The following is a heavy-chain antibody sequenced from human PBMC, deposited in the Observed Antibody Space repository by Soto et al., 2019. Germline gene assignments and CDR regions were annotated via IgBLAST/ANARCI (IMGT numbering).Heavy chain of an antibody. J-gene: IGHJ4*02. CDR1: GFTFSSYG. CDR2: ISYDGSNK. CDR3: AKETYSGPLDY. D-gene: IGHD2-15*01. V-gene: IGHV3-30*18. Sequence: GGSLRLSCAASGFTFSSYGMHWVRQAPGKGLEWVAVISYDGSNKYYADSVKGRFTISRDNSKNTLYLQMNSLRAEDTAVYYCAKETYSGPLDYWGQGSLVIVSS.